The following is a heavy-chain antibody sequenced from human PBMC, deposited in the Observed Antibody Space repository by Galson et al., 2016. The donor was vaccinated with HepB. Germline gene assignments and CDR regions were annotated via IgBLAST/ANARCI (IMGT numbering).Heavy chain of an antibody. CDR1: GFTVSSNY. CDR3: ARDSFPRGCSGGSCYALDP. D-gene: IGHD2-15*01. CDR2: IYSGGNA. J-gene: IGHJ5*02. V-gene: IGHV3-66*01. Sequence: SLRLSCAASGFTVSSNYMNWVRQAPGKGLEWVSVIYSGGNAYYADSVKGRFTIFRDNSKNTLYLQMNSLRAEDTAVYYCARDSFPRGCSGGSCYALDPWGQGTLVTVSS.